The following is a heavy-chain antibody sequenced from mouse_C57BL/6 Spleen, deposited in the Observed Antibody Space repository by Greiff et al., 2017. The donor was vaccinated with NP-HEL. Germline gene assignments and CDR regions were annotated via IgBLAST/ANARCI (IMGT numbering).Heavy chain of an antibody. CDR1: GFTFSDYY. V-gene: IGHV5-16*01. CDR2: INYDGSST. CDR3: ARALYGNFDY. Sequence: EVKVVESEGGLVQPGSSMKLSCTASGFTFSDYYMAWVRQVPEKGLEWVANINYDGSSTYYLDSLKSRFIISRDNAKNILYLQMSSLKSEDTATYYCARALYGNFDYWGQGTTLTVSS. D-gene: IGHD2-1*01. J-gene: IGHJ2*01.